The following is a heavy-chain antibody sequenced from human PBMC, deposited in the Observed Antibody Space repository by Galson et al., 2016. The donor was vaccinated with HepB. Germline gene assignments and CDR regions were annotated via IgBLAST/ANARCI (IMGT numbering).Heavy chain of an antibody. Sequence: SETLSLTCTVSGGSISSYYWGWIRQPPGKGLEWIGSIYYSGNTYYNPSLKSRVTISVDTSKNQLSLELSSVTAADTAVYDCGRQQEVYCRSASCKALTPFGGVIVIPSYFDYWGQGTLVTVSS. D-gene: IGHD3-16*02. J-gene: IGHJ4*02. CDR2: IYYSGNT. V-gene: IGHV4-39*01. CDR3: GRQQEVYCRSASCKALTPFGGVIVIPSYFDY. CDR1: GGSISSYY.